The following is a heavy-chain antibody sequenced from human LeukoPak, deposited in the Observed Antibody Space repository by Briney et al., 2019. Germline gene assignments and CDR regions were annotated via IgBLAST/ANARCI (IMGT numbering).Heavy chain of an antibody. D-gene: IGHD6-19*01. V-gene: IGHV3-7*03. CDR3: ARVCQWLVRCFDY. Sequence: PGGSLRLSCAASGFTFDDYAMHWVRQAPGKGLEWVANIKQDGSEKYYVDSVKGRFTISRDNAKNSLYLQMNSLRAEDTAVYYCARVCQWLVRCFDYWGQGTLVTVSS. CDR1: GFTFDDYA. CDR2: IKQDGSEK. J-gene: IGHJ4*02.